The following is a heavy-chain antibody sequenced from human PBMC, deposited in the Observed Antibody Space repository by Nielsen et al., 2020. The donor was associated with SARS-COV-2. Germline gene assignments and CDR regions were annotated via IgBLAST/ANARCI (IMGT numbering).Heavy chain of an antibody. CDR1: GGSISSYY. Sequence: SETLSLTCTVSGGSISSYYWSWIRQPPGKGLEWIGYIYYSGSTNYNPSLKSRVTISVDTSKNQFSLKLSSVTAADTAVYYCAARPFDDSGTALGSWGPGTLITVSS. CDR3: AARPFDDSGTALGS. CDR2: IYYSGST. V-gene: IGHV4-59*01. J-gene: IGHJ5*02. D-gene: IGHD3-10*01.